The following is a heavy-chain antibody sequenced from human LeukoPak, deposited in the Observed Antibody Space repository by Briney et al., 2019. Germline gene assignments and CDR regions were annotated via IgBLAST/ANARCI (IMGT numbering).Heavy chain of an antibody. V-gene: IGHV1-2*06. CDR3: ARDGVQIDGFDI. CDR2: ISPDHGGT. CDR1: GYTFTGYY. J-gene: IGHJ3*02. Sequence: ASVKVSCKTSGYTFTGYYMYWVRQAPGQGLEWMGRISPDHGGTNYAQKFQGRVTMTRDTSMNTAYMELRGLRSDDTALVYCARDGVQIDGFDIWGQGTMVTVSS. D-gene: IGHD3-16*01.